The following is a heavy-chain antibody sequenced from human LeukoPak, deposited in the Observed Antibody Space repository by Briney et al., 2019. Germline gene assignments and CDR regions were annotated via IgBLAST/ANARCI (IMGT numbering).Heavy chain of an antibody. CDR3: ARSPGLAIGEPDF. Sequence: GESLKISCQASGYTFTNYWIAWVRQMPGKGLEWMGIIYPDDSDTRYRPSFQDQVTISADKSISTAYLQWSSLKASDTAMYYCARSPGLAIGEPDFWGQGTLVTVSS. J-gene: IGHJ4*02. D-gene: IGHD3/OR15-3a*01. CDR1: GYTFTNYW. CDR2: IYPDDSDT. V-gene: IGHV5-51*01.